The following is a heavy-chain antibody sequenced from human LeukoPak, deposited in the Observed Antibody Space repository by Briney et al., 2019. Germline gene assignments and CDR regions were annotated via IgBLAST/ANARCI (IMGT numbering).Heavy chain of an antibody. CDR3: ARGVPYDSWSGPHYSDY. Sequence: GGSLRLSCAASRFTLSTYWMSWVRQAPGKGLEWVAHIKQDGSQEYYVDSVKGRFTISRDSAKNSLYLQMNSLRAEDTAVYYCARGVPYDSWSGPHYSDYWGQGILVTASS. CDR1: RFTLSTYW. D-gene: IGHD3-3*01. V-gene: IGHV3-7*01. J-gene: IGHJ4*02. CDR2: IKQDGSQE.